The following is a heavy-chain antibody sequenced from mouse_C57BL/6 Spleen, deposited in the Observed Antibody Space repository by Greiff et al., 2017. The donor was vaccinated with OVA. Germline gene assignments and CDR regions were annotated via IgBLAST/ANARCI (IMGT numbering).Heavy chain of an antibody. V-gene: IGHV5-9-1*02. CDR2: ISSGGDYI. Sequence: EVKLEESGEGLVKPGGSLKLSCAASGFTFSSYAMSWVRQTPEKRLEWVAYISSGGDYIYYADTVKGRFTISRDNARNTLYLQMSSLKSEDTAMYYCTRDDFAWFAYWGQGTLVTVSA. CDR1: GFTFSSYA. J-gene: IGHJ3*01. D-gene: IGHD2-4*01. CDR3: TRDDFAWFAY.